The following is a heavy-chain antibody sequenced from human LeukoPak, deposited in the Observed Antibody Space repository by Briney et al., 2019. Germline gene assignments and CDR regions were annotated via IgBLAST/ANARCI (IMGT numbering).Heavy chain of an antibody. V-gene: IGHV3-23*01. D-gene: IGHD3-16*02. Sequence: GTLRLSCAASGFTFSSYGMSWVRQAPGKGLEWVSAISGSGGSTYYADSVKGRFTISRDNSKNTLYLQMNSLRAEDTAVYYCAKVLSMATGGDYWGQGTLVTVSS. CDR2: ISGSGGST. CDR1: GFTFSSYG. CDR3: AKVLSMATGGDY. J-gene: IGHJ4*02.